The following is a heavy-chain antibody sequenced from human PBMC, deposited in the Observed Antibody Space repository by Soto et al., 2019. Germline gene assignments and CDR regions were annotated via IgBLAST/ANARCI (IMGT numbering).Heavy chain of an antibody. V-gene: IGHV3-23*01. CDR3: GAGVITPPYNSYPGLDV. CDR1: RLSFCNSA. Sequence: GGSLRLSCAASRLSFCNSAMTGVRQAPGKGLDWVSGIGGSGSSTYYADSVRGRFTVSRDNSKNTLYLQMDSLRADDTAVYYCGAGVITPPYNSYPGLDVSGQATTVTVPS. D-gene: IGHD3-3*01. J-gene: IGHJ6*02. CDR2: IGGSGSST.